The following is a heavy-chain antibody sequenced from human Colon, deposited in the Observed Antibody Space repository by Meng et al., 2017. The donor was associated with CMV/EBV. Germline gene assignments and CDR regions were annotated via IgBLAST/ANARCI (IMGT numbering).Heavy chain of an antibody. V-gene: IGHV3-9*01. CDR1: GFSFDDYA. D-gene: IGHD5-12*01. J-gene: IGHJ6*02. CDR3: AKDRTVGGYTFGLDV. CDR2: VKWGGDKI. Sequence: GGSLRLSCVAAGFSFDDYAMHWVRQVPGKGLEWVSNVKWGGDKIGYADSVKGRFTISRDNAKNSLYLQMDSLRAADTAVYYCAKDRTVGGYTFGLDVWGQGTTVTVSS.